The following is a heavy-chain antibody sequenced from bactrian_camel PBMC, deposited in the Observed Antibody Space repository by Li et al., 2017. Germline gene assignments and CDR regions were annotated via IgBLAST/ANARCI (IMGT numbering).Heavy chain of an antibody. CDR3: AAEYGAHGTWDDPADFGY. Sequence: VQLVESGGGSVATGGSLRLSCAATGPFYPTYCMGWFRQAPGKGFERVAAISASGDSSTYYADSVKGRFTIYQGSAKNTVYLQMGDLKPDDTAMYYCAAEYGAHGTWDDPADFGYWGQGTQVTVS. J-gene: IGHJ6*01. CDR1: GPFYPTYC. V-gene: IGHV3S40*01. D-gene: IGHD3*01. CDR2: ISASGDSST.